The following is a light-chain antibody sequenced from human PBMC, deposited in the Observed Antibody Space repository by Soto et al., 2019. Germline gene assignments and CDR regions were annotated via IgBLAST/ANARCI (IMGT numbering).Light chain of an antibody. CDR1: QSISSY. Sequence: FQMTQSPSSLSASVGDRVTITCRASQSISSYLNWYQQKPGKAPKLPIYAASSLQSGVPSSFIGSGSGTDFTLTISSLQPEDFATYYCQHSYSTPVAFGPGNKVDIK. V-gene: IGKV1-39*01. CDR3: QHSYSTPVA. CDR2: AAS. J-gene: IGKJ3*01.